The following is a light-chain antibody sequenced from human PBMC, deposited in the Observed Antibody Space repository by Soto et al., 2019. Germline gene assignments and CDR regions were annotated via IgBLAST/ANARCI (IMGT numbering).Light chain of an antibody. Sequence: SGLTHAPSLSGTPWQRVTITCSGSSSNIGRNSVNWYQHLPGTAPKLLTHGNNHRPSGVPDRFSGSKSGTSASLAISGLQPEDEADYCCAAWDDSLNEYVFGDGTKVTVL. CDR2: GNN. CDR3: AAWDDSLNEYV. J-gene: IGLJ1*01. V-gene: IGLV1-44*01. CDR1: SSNIGRNS.